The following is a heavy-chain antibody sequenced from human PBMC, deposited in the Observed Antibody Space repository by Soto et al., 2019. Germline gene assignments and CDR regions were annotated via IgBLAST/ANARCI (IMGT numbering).Heavy chain of an antibody. J-gene: IGHJ5*02. Sequence: SDTLSLTCAVYGGSLSGYYWSWIRQPPGKGLEWIGEINHSGSTNYNPSLKSRVTISVDTSKNQFSLKLSSVTAADTAVYYCARAPRIAAAGSGWFDPWGQGTLVTVSS. CDR2: INHSGST. V-gene: IGHV4-34*01. D-gene: IGHD6-13*01. CDR3: ARAPRIAAAGSGWFDP. CDR1: GGSLSGYY.